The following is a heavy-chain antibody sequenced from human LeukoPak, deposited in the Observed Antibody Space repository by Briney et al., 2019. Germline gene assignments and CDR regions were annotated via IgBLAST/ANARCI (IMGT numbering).Heavy chain of an antibody. CDR2: IIPIFGTT. Sequence: SVKVSCKASGGTFSNYAISWVRQAPGQGLEWIGRIIPIFGTTNYAQKFQGRVTITTDESTSTAYMELSSLRSEDTAVYYCARGGEANYYDTSGYYLYYYWGQGTLVTVSS. V-gene: IGHV1-69*05. CDR3: ARGGEANYYDTSGYYLYYY. D-gene: IGHD3-22*01. CDR1: GGTFSNYA. J-gene: IGHJ4*02.